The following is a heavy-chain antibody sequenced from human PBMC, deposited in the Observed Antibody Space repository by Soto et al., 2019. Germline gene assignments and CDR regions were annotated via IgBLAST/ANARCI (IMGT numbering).Heavy chain of an antibody. CDR2: INHSGST. CDR1: GWSFSGYY. J-gene: IGHJ6*02. Sequence: SETLSLTCAVYGWSFSGYYWSWIRQPPGKGLEWIGEINHSGSTNYNPSLKSRVTISVDTSKNQFSLKLSSVTAADTAVYYCARWSSSSSWYEDYYYYGMDVWGQGTTVTVSS. CDR3: ARWSSSSSWYEDYYYYGMDV. V-gene: IGHV4-34*01. D-gene: IGHD6-13*01.